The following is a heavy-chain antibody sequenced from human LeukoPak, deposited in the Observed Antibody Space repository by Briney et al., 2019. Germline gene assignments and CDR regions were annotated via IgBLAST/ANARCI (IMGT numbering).Heavy chain of an antibody. CDR1: GFTFRSYW. V-gene: IGHV3-74*01. CDR2: INSDGSST. Sequence: GGSLRLSCAVSGFTFRSYWMSWVRQAPGKGLVWVSRINSDGSSTGYADSVEGRFTISRDNAKNTLYLQMNSLRAEDTAVYYCARGWGVDYWGQGTLVTVSS. CDR3: ARGWGVDY. D-gene: IGHD3-16*01. J-gene: IGHJ4*01.